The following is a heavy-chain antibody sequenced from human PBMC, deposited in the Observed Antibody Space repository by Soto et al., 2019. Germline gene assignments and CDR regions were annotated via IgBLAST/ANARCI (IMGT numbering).Heavy chain of an antibody. D-gene: IGHD1-7*01. V-gene: IGHV3-30*04. Sequence: QGQLVESGGGVVQPGTSLRLSCAASGFGFNGYALHWVRQAPGKGLEWVAAISFDGRNEDYANSVKGRFNNSRDNSRETLFLQLNSLRTEDRAIYYCATDVVLSTTVRFYYFAFWGRGTLVTVSS. CDR3: ATDVVLSTTVRFYYFAF. CDR2: ISFDGRNE. CDR1: GFGFNGYA. J-gene: IGHJ4*02.